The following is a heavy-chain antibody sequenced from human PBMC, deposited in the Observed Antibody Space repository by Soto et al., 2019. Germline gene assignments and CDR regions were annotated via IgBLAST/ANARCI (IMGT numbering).Heavy chain of an antibody. D-gene: IGHD5-12*01. CDR1: GGSINTFY. V-gene: IGHV4-4*07. CDR2: IFSSGST. J-gene: IGHJ4*02. CDR3: AREGSYSAYNFAHGIQLWSFDF. Sequence: SETLSLTCTVSGGSINTFYWSWVRQPAGKGLEWIGRIFSSGSTSFNPSLESRVAMSVDTSKNHFSLNLSSVTAADMAVYYCAREGSYSAYNFAHGIQLWSFDFLGQGALVTVSS.